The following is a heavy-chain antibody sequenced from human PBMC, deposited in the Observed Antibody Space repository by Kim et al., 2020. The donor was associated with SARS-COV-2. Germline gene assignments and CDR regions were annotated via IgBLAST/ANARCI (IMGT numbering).Heavy chain of an antibody. J-gene: IGHJ4*02. V-gene: IGHV3-73*01. Sequence: GGSLSLSCAASGVTFSGSAMHWVRQASGKGLEWVGRIRSKANSYATAYAASVKGRFTISRDDSKNTAYLQMNSLKTEDRAVYYCTTGTMITFGGGHYWGREPWSPSPQ. CDR2: IRSKANSYAT. D-gene: IGHD3-16*01. CDR1: GVTFSGSA. CDR3: TTGTMITFGGGHY.